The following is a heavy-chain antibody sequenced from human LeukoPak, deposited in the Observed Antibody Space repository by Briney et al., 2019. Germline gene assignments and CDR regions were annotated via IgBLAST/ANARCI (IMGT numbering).Heavy chain of an antibody. CDR1: GFSFSTNP. J-gene: IGHJ3*02. D-gene: IGHD3-3*02. CDR2: ISPDKT. CDR3: VKEHVDRAFTRSFEI. Sequence: PGGSLRLACAASGFSFSTNPMCWVRQAPGKGLEWVSSISPDKTYYADSVKGRLTISRDNYKNTVDLHMNSPRAEDTGIYYCVKEHVDRAFTRSFEIGGQGIVVTVSS. V-gene: IGHV3-23*01.